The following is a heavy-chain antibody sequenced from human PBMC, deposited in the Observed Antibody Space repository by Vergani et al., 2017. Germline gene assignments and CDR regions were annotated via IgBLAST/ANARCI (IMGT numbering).Heavy chain of an antibody. CDR3: ARERTIFGVVAMYYYYHMDV. Sequence: QVQLEESGPGLVKPSETLSLTCTVSGGSFNTYYWSWIRQSPGKGLEWIGYIYSTGSTNYNPSLNSRVTMSVDRSKNEFSLRLSSVTAADTAVYYCARERTIFGVVAMYYYYHMDVWGKGTTVTVSS. CDR2: IYSTGST. V-gene: IGHV4-4*08. J-gene: IGHJ6*03. D-gene: IGHD3-3*01. CDR1: GGSFNTYY.